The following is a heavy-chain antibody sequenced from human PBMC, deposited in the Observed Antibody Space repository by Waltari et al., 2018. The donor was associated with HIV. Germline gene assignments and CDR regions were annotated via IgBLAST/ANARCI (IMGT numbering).Heavy chain of an antibody. D-gene: IGHD3-3*01. Sequence: EVLLAESGGGLIQPGGSLGLSCTASNFSISGNLVTWIRQAPGGSLEWVAVIYPDDTTHYADSVSGRFTISRAKSRTKVFLLMNSLFVDDTATYFCATGVRYYGPWGQGTRVTVSS. J-gene: IGHJ5*02. V-gene: IGHV3-53*01. CDR2: IYPDDTT. CDR1: NFSISGNL. CDR3: ATGVRYYGP.